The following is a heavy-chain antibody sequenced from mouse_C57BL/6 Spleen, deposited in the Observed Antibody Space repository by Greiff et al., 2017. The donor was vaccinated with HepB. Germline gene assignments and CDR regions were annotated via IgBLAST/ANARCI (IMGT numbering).Heavy chain of an antibody. CDR1: GFTFTDYY. D-gene: IGHD1-1*01. J-gene: IGHJ4*01. Sequence: EVHLVESGGGLVQPGGSLSLSCAASGFTFTDYYMSWVRQPPGKALEWLGFIRNKANGYTTEYSASVKGRFTISRDNSQSILYLQMNALRAEDSATYYCARSPYYYGSSSYAMDYWGQGTSVTVSS. CDR3: ARSPYYYGSSSYAMDY. CDR2: IRNKANGYTT. V-gene: IGHV7-3*01.